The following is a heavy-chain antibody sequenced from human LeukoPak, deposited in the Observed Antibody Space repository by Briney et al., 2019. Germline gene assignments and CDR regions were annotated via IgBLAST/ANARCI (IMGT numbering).Heavy chain of an antibody. J-gene: IGHJ4*02. CDR3: TRDPDG. CDR1: GFTVTNYY. Sequence: GGSLRLSCAASGFTVTNYYMSWVRQAPGKGLEWVSVIYSGGDTFHADPVKGRFTLSRDNSKNILYLQMHSLRAEDTAVYYCTRDPDGWGQGTLVTVSS. V-gene: IGHV3-66*01. CDR2: IYSGGDT.